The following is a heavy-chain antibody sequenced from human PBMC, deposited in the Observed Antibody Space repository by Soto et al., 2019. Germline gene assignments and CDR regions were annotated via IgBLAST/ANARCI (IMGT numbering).Heavy chain of an antibody. CDR1: GFTFSSYA. D-gene: IGHD6-19*01. CDR3: AFKGGYSSGWYGAFDI. CDR2: ISGSGGST. Sequence: PGGSLRLSCAASGFTFSSYAMSWVRQAPGKGLEWVSAISGSGGSTYYADSVKGRFTISRDNSKNTLYLQMNSLRAEDTAVYHCAFKGGYSSGWYGAFDIWGQGTMVTVSS. J-gene: IGHJ3*02. V-gene: IGHV3-23*01.